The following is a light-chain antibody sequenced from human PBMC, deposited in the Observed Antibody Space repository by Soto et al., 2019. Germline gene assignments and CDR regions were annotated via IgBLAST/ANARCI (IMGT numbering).Light chain of an antibody. J-gene: IGKJ4*01. V-gene: IGKV3-20*01. CDR1: QSVSSSY. CDR3: QQYGLT. Sequence: EIVMTQSPVTLSVSPGERVTLSCRASQSVSSSYLAWYQQKPGQAPRLLIYGASSRATGIPDRFSGSGSGTDFTLTISRLEPEDFAVYYCQQYGLTFGGGTKVDIK. CDR2: GAS.